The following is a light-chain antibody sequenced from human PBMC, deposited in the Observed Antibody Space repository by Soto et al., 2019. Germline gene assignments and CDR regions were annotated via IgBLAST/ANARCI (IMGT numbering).Light chain of an antibody. CDR2: AAS. J-gene: IGKJ1*01. CDR3: QYYGHAQGT. CDR1: QTVSGSY. Sequence: EIVLTQSAGTLSLSPGERATLSCRASQTVSGSYLAWFQQKPGQAPRLLIYAASTRAAGVPDRFSGSGSGTDFSITINSMKPEDFAVYYCQYYGHAQGTFGQGTKVEIK. V-gene: IGKV3-20*01.